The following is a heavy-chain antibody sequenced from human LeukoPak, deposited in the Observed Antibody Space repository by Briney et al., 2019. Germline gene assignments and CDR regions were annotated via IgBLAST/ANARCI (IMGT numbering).Heavy chain of an antibody. CDR1: GYTFTGYY. J-gene: IGHJ4*02. V-gene: IGHV1-2*02. D-gene: IGHD4-17*01. CDR2: INPNSGGT. Sequence: ASVKVSCKASGYTFTGYYMHWVRQAPGQGLEWMGWINPNSGGTNYAQKFQGRVTMTRDTPISTAYMELSRLRSDDTAVYYCARAATTVTLYFDYWGQGTLVTVSS. CDR3: ARAATTVTLYFDY.